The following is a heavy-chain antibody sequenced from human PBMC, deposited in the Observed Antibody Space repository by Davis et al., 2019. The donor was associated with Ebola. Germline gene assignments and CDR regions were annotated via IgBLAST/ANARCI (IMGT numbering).Heavy chain of an antibody. J-gene: IGHJ6*02. D-gene: IGHD2-15*01. CDR3: AREGHIVVVVAATVKNGMDV. V-gene: IGHV3-74*01. CDR2: INSDGSST. CDR1: GFTFSSYW. Sequence: HTGGSLRLSCAASGFTFSSYWMHWVRQAPGKGLVWVSRINSDGSSTSYADSVKGRFTISRDNAKNSLYLQMNSLRAEDTAVYYCAREGHIVVVVAATVKNGMDVWGQGTTVTVSS.